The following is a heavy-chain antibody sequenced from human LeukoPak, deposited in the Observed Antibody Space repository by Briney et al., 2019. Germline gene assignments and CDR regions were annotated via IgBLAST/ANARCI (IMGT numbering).Heavy chain of an antibody. V-gene: IGHV3-33*08. CDR2: IWYDGSNK. J-gene: IGHJ3*02. Sequence: GRSLRLSCAASGFTFSGYGMHWVRRAPGKGLEWVAVIWYDGSNKYYADSVKGRFTISRDNSKNTLYLQMNSLRAEDTAVYYCARDPYGSGSTSFDIWGQGTMVTVSS. CDR3: ARDPYGSGSTSFDI. D-gene: IGHD3-10*01. CDR1: GFTFSGYG.